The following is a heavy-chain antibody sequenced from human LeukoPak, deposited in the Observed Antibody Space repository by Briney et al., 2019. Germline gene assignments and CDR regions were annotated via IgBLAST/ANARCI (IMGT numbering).Heavy chain of an antibody. D-gene: IGHD3-9*01. CDR3: ARASSKRLAGYLPDGFDI. CDR2: ISSSGTYV. V-gene: IGHV3-21*01. J-gene: IGHJ3*02. CDR1: GVTFSSYS. Sequence: KPGGSLRLSCAASGVTFSSYSMNWVRQAPGKGLEWVSSISSSGTYVYYADSVKGRFTISRDNAKNSLSLQMNSRRADDAAVYYCARASSKRLAGYLPDGFDIWGQGTMVTVSS.